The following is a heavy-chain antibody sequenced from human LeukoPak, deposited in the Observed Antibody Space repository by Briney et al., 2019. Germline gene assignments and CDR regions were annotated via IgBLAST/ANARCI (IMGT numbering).Heavy chain of an antibody. D-gene: IGHD3-22*01. CDR3: ASLIVTPYWYFDL. Sequence: SETLSLTCTVSGDSVSNYYWGWIRQSPGKGLECIGYISTSGTTNYHPSLKSRVAISVDTSKNQFSLKLSSVTAADTAVYYCASLIVTPYWYFDLWGRGTLVTVSS. J-gene: IGHJ2*01. V-gene: IGHV4-4*09. CDR2: ISTSGTT. CDR1: GDSVSNYY.